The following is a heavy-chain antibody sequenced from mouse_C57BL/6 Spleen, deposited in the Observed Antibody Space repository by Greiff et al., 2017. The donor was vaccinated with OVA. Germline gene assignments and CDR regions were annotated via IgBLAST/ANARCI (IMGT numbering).Heavy chain of an antibody. CDR2: IYPVSGEP. D-gene: IGHD1-1*01. J-gene: IGHJ4*01. CDR3: GRMGRTTGAMDY. Sequence: VQLQQSGAELASPGASVTLSCKASGYTFTDHLMTWVKKRPGQGLEWIGRIYPVSGEPHYNQKFMGKATVSVDRSPSTVYMVLNSLTSEDPACYYCGRMGRTTGAMDYWGQGTSVTVSS. CDR1: GYTFTDHL. V-gene: IGHV1-11*01.